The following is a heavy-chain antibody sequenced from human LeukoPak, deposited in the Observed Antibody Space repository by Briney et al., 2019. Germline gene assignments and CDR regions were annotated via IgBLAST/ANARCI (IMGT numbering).Heavy chain of an antibody. V-gene: IGHV3-64D*09. CDR3: VKLQLERRGPLFDP. CDR2: ISSNGGST. CDR1: GFTFSSYA. D-gene: IGHD1-1*01. J-gene: IGHJ5*02. Sequence: GGSLRLSCTASGFTFSSYAMHWVRQAPGKGLEYVSAISSNGGSTHYADSVKGGFTISRDNSKNTLYLQMSSLRAEDTAVYYCVKLQLERRGPLFDPWGQGTLVTVSS.